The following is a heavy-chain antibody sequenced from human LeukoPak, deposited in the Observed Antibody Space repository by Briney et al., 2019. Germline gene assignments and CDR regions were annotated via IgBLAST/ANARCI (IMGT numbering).Heavy chain of an antibody. CDR3: GRAFPPLRTSSAGDL. CDR2: ISYLSSHV. J-gene: IGHJ4*02. CDR1: GFTFSDYD. V-gene: IGHV3-21*01. D-gene: IGHD3-16*01. Sequence: GGSLRLSCSASGFTFSDYDMNWVRQAPGKGLEWVSSISYLSSHVYYGDSVKGRFGISRDNAKNSLYLQMNSLGAEDTAIYYCGRAFPPLRTSSAGDLWGQGILVTVSS.